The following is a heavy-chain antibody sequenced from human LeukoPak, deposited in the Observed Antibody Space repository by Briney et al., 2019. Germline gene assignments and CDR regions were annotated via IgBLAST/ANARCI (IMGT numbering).Heavy chain of an antibody. CDR1: SYSISSGYY. J-gene: IGHJ4*02. CDR2: IYSSGST. Sequence: SETLSLTCTVSSYSISSGYYWGWIRQPPGKGLEWIGRIYSSGSTSYNPSLKSRVTLSIDTSKNQFSLKLSSVTAADTAVYYCAREYSFWGQGTLVTVSS. D-gene: IGHD2-15*01. CDR3: AREYSF. V-gene: IGHV4-38-2*02.